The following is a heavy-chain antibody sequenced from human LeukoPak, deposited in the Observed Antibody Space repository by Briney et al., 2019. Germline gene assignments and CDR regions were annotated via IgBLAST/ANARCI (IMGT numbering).Heavy chain of an antibody. CDR3: ARGNYYDSSGYYPEAFDI. CDR1: GYTFTGYY. CDR2: INPKSGGT. J-gene: IGHJ3*02. D-gene: IGHD3-22*01. Sequence: ASVKVSCKASGYTFTGYYMHWVRQAPGQGLEWMGWINPKSGGTNYAQNFQGRVTMTRDTSISTAYMELSRLRSDDTAVYYCARGNYYDSSGYYPEAFDIWGQGTMVTVTS. V-gene: IGHV1-2*02.